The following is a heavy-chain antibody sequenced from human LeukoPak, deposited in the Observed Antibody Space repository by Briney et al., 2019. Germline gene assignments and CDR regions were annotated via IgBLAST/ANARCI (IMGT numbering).Heavy chain of an antibody. D-gene: IGHD5-12*01. J-gene: IGHJ3*02. V-gene: IGHV1-18*01. CDR1: GYTFTSYG. CDR3: ARGVTVVATAQDAFDI. CDR2: ISAYNGNT. Sequence: AASVKVSCKASGYTFTSYGISWVRQAPGQGLEWMGWISAYNGNTNYAQKLQGRVTMTTDTSTSTAYMELRSLRSDDTAVYYCARGVTVVATAQDAFDIWGQGTMVTVSS.